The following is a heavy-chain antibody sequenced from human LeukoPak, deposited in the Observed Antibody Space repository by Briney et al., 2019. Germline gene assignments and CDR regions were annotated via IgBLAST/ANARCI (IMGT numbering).Heavy chain of an antibody. D-gene: IGHD6-19*01. CDR3: ARLMVVGAYSGWCPWYFDY. CDR2: IYYSGST. Sequence: SSETLSLTCTVSGGSISSSSYYWGWLRQPPGKGLEWIGSIYYSGSTSYNPSLKSRVTISVDTSKTQFSLKLSSVTAADTAVYYCARLMVVGAYSGWCPWYFDYWGQGALVTVSS. CDR1: GGSISSSSYY. V-gene: IGHV4-39*01. J-gene: IGHJ4*02.